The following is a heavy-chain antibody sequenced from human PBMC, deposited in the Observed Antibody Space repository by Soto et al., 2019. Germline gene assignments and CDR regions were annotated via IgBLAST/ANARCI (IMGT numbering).Heavy chain of an antibody. Sequence: SETLSLTCTVSGGSISSSSYYWGWIRQPPGKGLEWIGSIYYSGSTYYNPSLKSRVTISVDTSKNQFSLKLSSVTAADTAVYYCARRVYYYDSSGYHNYYFDYWGQGTLVTVSS. J-gene: IGHJ4*02. CDR1: GGSISSSSYY. CDR3: ARRVYYYDSSGYHNYYFDY. CDR2: IYYSGST. V-gene: IGHV4-39*01. D-gene: IGHD3-22*01.